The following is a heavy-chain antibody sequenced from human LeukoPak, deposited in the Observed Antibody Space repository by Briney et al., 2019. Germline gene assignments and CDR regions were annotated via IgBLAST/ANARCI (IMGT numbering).Heavy chain of an antibody. Sequence: PSETLSLTCAVYGGSFSGYYWSWIRQPPGKGLEWIGEINHSGSTNYNPSLKSRVTISVDTSKNQFSLKLSSVTAADTAVCYCARPGRVRGVIVDYYYYYYMDVWGKGTTVTVSS. CDR3: ARPGRVRGVIVDYYYYYYMDV. CDR1: GGSFSGYY. D-gene: IGHD3-10*01. J-gene: IGHJ6*03. CDR2: INHSGST. V-gene: IGHV4-34*01.